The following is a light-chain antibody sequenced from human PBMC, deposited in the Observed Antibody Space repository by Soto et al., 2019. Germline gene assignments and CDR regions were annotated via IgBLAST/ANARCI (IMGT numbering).Light chain of an antibody. CDR1: QSISSW. V-gene: IGKV1-5*03. CDR3: QQYNSLWT. Sequence: IHVTQNPSSLSACLGVEFTMTFRASQSISSWLAWYQQKPGKAPKLLIYKASSLESGVPSRFSGSGSGTEFTLTISSLQPDDFATYYCQQYNSLWTFGQGTKVDIK. J-gene: IGKJ1*01. CDR2: KAS.